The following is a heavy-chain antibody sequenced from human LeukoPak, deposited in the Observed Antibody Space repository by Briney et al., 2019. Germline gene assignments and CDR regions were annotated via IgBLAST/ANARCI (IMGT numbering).Heavy chain of an antibody. J-gene: IGHJ6*03. CDR2: INHSGST. V-gene: IGHV4-34*01. Sequence: SETLSLTCAVYGGSFSGYYWSWLRQPPGKGLGWIGEINHSGSTNYNPSLKSRVTISVDTSKNQFSLKLSSVTAADTAVYYCARIAAVTTGNYYYYYMDVWGKGTTVTVSS. CDR3: ARIAAVTTGNYYYYYMDV. CDR1: GGSFSGYY. D-gene: IGHD4-17*01.